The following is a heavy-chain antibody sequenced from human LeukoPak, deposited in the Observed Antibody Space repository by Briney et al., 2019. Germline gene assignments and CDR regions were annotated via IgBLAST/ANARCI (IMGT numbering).Heavy chain of an antibody. D-gene: IGHD3-22*01. Sequence: SETLSLTCSVSGDSVSTSHWSWIRQPSGKGLEWVGYIHHSGNTNYNPSLKSRVTISVDTSKNQFSLKLISVTAADTAVYYCARDRGVYDSSGSPQPFYFDCWGQGALVTVSS. CDR1: GDSVSTSH. CDR3: ARDRGVYDSSGSPQPFYFDC. CDR2: IHHSGNT. J-gene: IGHJ4*02. V-gene: IGHV4-59*02.